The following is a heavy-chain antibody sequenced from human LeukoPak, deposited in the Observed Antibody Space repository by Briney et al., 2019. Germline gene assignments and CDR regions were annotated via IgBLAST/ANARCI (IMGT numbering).Heavy chain of an antibody. CDR2: ISYDGSNK. Sequence: GGSLGLSCAASGFTFSSYAMHWVRQAPGKGLEWVAVISYDGSNKYYADSVKGRFTISRDNSKNTLYLQMNSLRAEGTAVYYCARDNSGSAFDPWGQGTLVTVSS. J-gene: IGHJ5*02. V-gene: IGHV3-30-3*01. CDR3: ARDNSGSAFDP. D-gene: IGHD1-26*01. CDR1: GFTFSSYA.